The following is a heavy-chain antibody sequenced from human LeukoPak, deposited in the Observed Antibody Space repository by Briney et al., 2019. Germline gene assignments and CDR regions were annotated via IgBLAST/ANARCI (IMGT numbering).Heavy chain of an antibody. CDR3: AKAPTRSSGWSIDY. D-gene: IGHD6-19*01. Sequence: GGSLRLSCAASGFTFSIYEMNWVRQAPGKGLEWVAVISYDGTNKYYADSVKGRFTISRDNSKNTLYLQMNSLRVEDTAVYYCAKAPTRSSGWSIDYWGQGTLVTASS. CDR1: GFTFSIYE. CDR2: ISYDGTNK. J-gene: IGHJ4*02. V-gene: IGHV3-30*18.